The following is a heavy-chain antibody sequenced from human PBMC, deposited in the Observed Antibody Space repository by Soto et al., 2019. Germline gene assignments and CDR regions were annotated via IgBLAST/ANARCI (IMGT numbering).Heavy chain of an antibody. D-gene: IGHD4-17*01. CDR3: ARTLYGDFGMYYFDY. Sequence: GPLRLSCAASVFIFSDNYFSWVRQAPGKGLEWVSVIYSVDTTNYAESVRGRFTVTRDDSKNSVFLQMNSLRAEDTAIYYCARTLYGDFGMYYFDYWGQGTPVTVSS. J-gene: IGHJ4*02. CDR2: IYSVDTT. CDR1: VFIFSDNY. V-gene: IGHV3-53*01.